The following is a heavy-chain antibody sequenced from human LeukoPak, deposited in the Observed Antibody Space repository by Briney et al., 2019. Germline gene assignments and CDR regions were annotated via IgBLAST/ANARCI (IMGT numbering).Heavy chain of an antibody. CDR2: ISSSSSYI. CDR1: GFTFSSYS. J-gene: IGHJ4*02. CDR3: AREFGVIPDY. V-gene: IGHV3-21*01. Sequence: GGSLRLSCAASGFTFSSYSMNWVRQAPGKGLEWVSSISSSSSYIYYADSVKGRFTISRDNVKNSLYLQMNSLRAEDTAVYYCAREFGVIPDYWGQGTLVTVSS. D-gene: IGHD3-16*01.